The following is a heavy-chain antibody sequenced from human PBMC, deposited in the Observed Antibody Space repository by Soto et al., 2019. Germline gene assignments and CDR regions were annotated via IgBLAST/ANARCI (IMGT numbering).Heavy chain of an antibody. CDR1: GGSISSADYY. J-gene: IGHJ4*02. CDR3: ASWRDGYNQMDY. D-gene: IGHD5-12*01. Sequence: PSETLSLTCTVSGGSISSADYYWSWIRQPPGKGLEWIGYIYYSGSTYYNPSLKSRVSISVDTSKNQFSLKLSSVTAADTAVYYCASWRDGYNQMDYWGQGTLVTVSS. CDR2: IYYSGST. V-gene: IGHV4-30-4*01.